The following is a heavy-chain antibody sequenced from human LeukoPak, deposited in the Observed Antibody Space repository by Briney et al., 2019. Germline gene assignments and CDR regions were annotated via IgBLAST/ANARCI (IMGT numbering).Heavy chain of an antibody. CDR1: GYSFTGYF. CDR3: ARVPSMIRGVVNYGMDV. Sequence: ASVKVSCKTSGYSFTGYFMHWVRQAPGQGLEWMGWINPNSGDTKYAQRLQGRVTMTRDTSINTAYMELRRLTSDDTAVYYCARVPSMIRGVVNYGMDVWGQGTTVTVSS. D-gene: IGHD3-10*01. CDR2: INPNSGDT. V-gene: IGHV1-2*02. J-gene: IGHJ6*02.